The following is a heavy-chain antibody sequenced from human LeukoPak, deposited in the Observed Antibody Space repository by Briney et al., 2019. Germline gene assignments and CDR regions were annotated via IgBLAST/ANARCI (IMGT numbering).Heavy chain of an antibody. V-gene: IGHV1-2*02. CDR1: GYTFTDFY. D-gene: IGHD4-11*01. J-gene: IGHJ4*02. CDR3: ATEGVTRGFHY. CDR2: INPHSDGT. Sequence: ASVTVSCKASGYTFTDFYMHWVRQAPGQGLEWMGWINPHSDGTNLAQKFQGRVTMTRETSISTAYMELSRLRSDDTAMYYCATEGVTRGFHYWGQGSLVTVSS.